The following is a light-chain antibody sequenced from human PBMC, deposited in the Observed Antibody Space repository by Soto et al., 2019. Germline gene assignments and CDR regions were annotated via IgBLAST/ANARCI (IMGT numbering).Light chain of an antibody. Sequence: EIVLTQSPGTLSLSPGERATLSWRSSQSVSSSYLAWYQQKPGQAPRLLIYGASSRATGIPDRFSGSGSGTDFTLTISRLEPEDFAVYYCHQYGTSLWTFGQGTKVDIK. V-gene: IGKV3-20*01. CDR1: QSVSSSY. J-gene: IGKJ1*01. CDR3: HQYGTSLWT. CDR2: GAS.